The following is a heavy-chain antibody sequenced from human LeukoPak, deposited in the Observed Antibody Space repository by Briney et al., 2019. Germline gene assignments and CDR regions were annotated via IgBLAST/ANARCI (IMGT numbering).Heavy chain of an antibody. D-gene: IGHD4-17*01. CDR2: ISSSGSTI. V-gene: IGHV3-48*04. J-gene: IGHJ4*02. CDR3: AKDPPMTTVTTRLDY. Sequence: GGSLRLSCAASGFTFTSYSMNWVRQAPGKGLEWVSYISSSGSTIYYADSVKGRFTISRDNAKNSLYLQMNSLRAEDTAVYYCAKDPPMTTVTTRLDYWGQGTLVTVSS. CDR1: GFTFTSYS.